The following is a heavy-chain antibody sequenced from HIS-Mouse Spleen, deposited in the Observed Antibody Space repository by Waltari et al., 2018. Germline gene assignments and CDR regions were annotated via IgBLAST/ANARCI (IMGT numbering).Heavy chain of an antibody. Sequence: QVQLVQSGAEVKKPGASVKVSCKASGYTFTSYGISWVRQAPGQGLEWMGWISAYNGNTNYAQKLQGRVTMTTDTSTSTAYMELRGLRSDDTAVYYCARDRSDFWSGYDAFDIWGQGTMVTVSS. CDR3: ARDRSDFWSGYDAFDI. V-gene: IGHV1-18*01. CDR1: GYTFTSYG. D-gene: IGHD3-3*01. CDR2: ISAYNGNT. J-gene: IGHJ3*02.